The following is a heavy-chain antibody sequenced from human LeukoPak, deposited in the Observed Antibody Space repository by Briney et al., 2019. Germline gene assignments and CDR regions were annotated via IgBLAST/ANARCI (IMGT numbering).Heavy chain of an antibody. CDR3: ASHFREQLLIDY. CDR1: GYSFTNYW. Sequence: GESLKISCKGSGYSFTNYWISWVRQMPGKGLEWMGRIDLSDSYTNYSPSFQGHVTISADKSISTAYLQWSSLKASDTAMYYCASHFREQLLIDYWGQGTLVTVSS. D-gene: IGHD2-2*01. J-gene: IGHJ4*02. V-gene: IGHV5-10-1*01. CDR2: IDLSDSYT.